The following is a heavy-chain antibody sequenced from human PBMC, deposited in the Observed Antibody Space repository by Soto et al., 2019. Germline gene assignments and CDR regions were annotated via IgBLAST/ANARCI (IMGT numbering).Heavy chain of an antibody. J-gene: IGHJ4*02. CDR3: AKPLEGGPTYYFDY. D-gene: IGHD2-15*01. CDR2: ISGSGGST. Sequence: PGGSLRLSCAASGFTFSSYAMSWVRQAPGKGLEWVSAISGSGGSTYYADSVKGRFTISRDNSKNTLYLQMSSLRAEDTAVYYCAKPLEGGPTYYFDYWGQGTLVTVSS. V-gene: IGHV3-23*01. CDR1: GFTFSSYA.